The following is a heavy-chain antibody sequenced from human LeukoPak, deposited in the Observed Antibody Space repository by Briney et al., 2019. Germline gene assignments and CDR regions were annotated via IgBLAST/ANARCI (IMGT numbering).Heavy chain of an antibody. D-gene: IGHD3-22*01. CDR1: GGSISSYY. CDR3: ARLSYYYDTSGYYPYYFDY. V-gene: IGHV4-59*08. J-gene: IGHJ4*02. Sequence: SETLSLNCTVSGGSISSYYWSWIRQPPGKGLEWIGYIYYSGSTNYNPSLKSRLTISVDTSKNQFSLKLSSVTAADTAVYYCARLSYYYDTSGYYPYYFDYWGQGALVTVSS. CDR2: IYYSGST.